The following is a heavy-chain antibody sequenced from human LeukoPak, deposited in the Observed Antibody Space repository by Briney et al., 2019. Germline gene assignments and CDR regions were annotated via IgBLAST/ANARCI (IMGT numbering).Heavy chain of an antibody. CDR3: AKDITYGDYEPLYYFDF. D-gene: IGHD4-17*01. CDR2: ITGTGGST. CDR1: GFTFSTYG. Sequence: GGSLRLSCAASGFTFSTYGMHWVRQAPGKGLEWVSTITGTGGSTLYADSGKGRFTISRDNSKDTLYLQMHTLRAEDTAIYYCAKDITYGDYEPLYYFDFWGQGTLVTVSS. V-gene: IGHV3-23*01. J-gene: IGHJ4*02.